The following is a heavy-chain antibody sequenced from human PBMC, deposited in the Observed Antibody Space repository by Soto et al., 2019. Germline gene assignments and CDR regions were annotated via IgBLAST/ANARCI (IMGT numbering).Heavy chain of an antibody. CDR2: IIPIFGTA. J-gene: IGHJ4*02. CDR1: GGTFSSYS. V-gene: IGHV1-69*01. CDR3: ARDGGRHSGGIDY. D-gene: IGHD1-26*01. Sequence: QVQLVQSGAEVKKPGSSVKVSCKASGGTFSSYSINWVRQAPGQGLEWMGEIIPIFGTANYAQKFQGRVTITADESTSTAYMELSSLRSEDTAVYYGARDGGRHSGGIDYWGQGTLVPGSS.